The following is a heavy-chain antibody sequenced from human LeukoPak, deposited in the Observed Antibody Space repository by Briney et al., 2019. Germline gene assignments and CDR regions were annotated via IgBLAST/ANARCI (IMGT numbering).Heavy chain of an antibody. CDR3: AKDGFDY. V-gene: IGHV3-30*18. CDR1: GFTFSSYG. CDR2: ISYDGSNK. J-gene: IGHJ4*02. Sequence: GGSLRLSCAASGFTFSSYGMHWDRQAPGKGLEWVAVISYDGSNKYYADSVKGRFTISRDNSKNTLYLQMNSLRAEDTAVYYCAKDGFDYWGQGTLVTVSS.